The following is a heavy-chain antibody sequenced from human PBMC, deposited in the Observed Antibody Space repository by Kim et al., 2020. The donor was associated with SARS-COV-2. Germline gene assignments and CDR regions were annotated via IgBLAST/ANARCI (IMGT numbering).Heavy chain of an antibody. CDR3: ATPRSGSYWLPDY. CDR2: INSDGSST. CDR1: GFTFSSYW. V-gene: IGHV3-74*01. J-gene: IGHJ4*02. Sequence: GGSLRLSCAASGFTFSSYWMHWVRQAPGKGLVWVSRINSDGSSTSYADSVKGRFTISRDNAKNTLYLQMNSLRAEDTAVYYCATPRSGSYWLPDYWGQGTLVTVSS. D-gene: IGHD1-26*01.